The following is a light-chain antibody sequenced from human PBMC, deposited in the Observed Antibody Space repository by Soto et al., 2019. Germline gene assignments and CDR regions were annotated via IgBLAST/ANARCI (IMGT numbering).Light chain of an antibody. V-gene: IGKV1-39*01. CDR3: QQSFSTPLT. J-gene: IGKJ4*01. Sequence: DIHMTQSPSSLSASVGDRVTITCRAGQSISIYLNWYQQKPGKAPNVLIYAASSLQSGVPSRFSGSGSGTDFILTISSLQPEDSATYYCQQSFSTPLTFGGGTKVEI. CDR1: QSISIY. CDR2: AAS.